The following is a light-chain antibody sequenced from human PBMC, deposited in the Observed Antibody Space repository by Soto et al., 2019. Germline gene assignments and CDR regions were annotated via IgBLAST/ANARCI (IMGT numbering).Light chain of an antibody. J-gene: IGLJ3*02. V-gene: IGLV7-46*01. CDR1: TGAVTSEHY. Sequence: QAVVTQEPSLTVSPGGTVSLTCGSSTGAVTSEHYPYWLQQKPGQAPKTLIYDTTNKQSWTPARFSGSLLGGKAALTLSAAQPEDEADYYCLLSYSGARVFGGGTKLTVL. CDR3: LLSYSGARV. CDR2: DTT.